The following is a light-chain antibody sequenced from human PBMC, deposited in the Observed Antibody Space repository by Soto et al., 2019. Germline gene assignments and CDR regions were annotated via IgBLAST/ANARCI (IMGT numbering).Light chain of an antibody. CDR1: HSVSSRY. V-gene: IGKV3-20*01. J-gene: IGKJ2*01. CDR2: GAS. CDR3: QQYGGSPPYT. Sequence: EIVLTQSPGTLSLSPGERATLSCRASHSVSSRYLAWYQQKPGQAPRLLIYGASSRATGIPDRFSGSGSGTDFTLTISSLEPEDFAVYYCQQYGGSPPYTFGQGTKLEIK.